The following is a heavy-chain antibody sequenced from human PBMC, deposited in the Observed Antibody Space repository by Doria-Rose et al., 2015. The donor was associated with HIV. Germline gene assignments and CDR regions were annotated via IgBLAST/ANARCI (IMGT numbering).Heavy chain of an antibody. V-gene: IGHV2-26*01. D-gene: IGHD6-13*01. J-gene: IGHJ4*02. Sequence: ESGPVLVKPTETLTLTCTVSGVSLSSPGMGVSWICQPPGKALEWLANIFSDDERSYKTSLKSRLTISRATSKSQVVLTMTDMDPVDTATYYCARIKSSRWYHKYYFDFWGQGTLVIVSA. CDR2: IFSDDER. CDR1: GVSLSSPGMG. CDR3: ARIKSSRWYHKYYFDF.